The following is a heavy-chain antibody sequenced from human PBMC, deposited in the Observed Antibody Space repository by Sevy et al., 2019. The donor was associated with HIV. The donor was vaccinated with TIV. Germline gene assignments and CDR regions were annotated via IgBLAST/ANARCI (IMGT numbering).Heavy chain of an antibody. CDR3: AKAPPGHCSSSSCPRAYYYYGMDV. Sequence: GGSLRLSCAASGFTFSSYAMNWVRQAPGKGLEWVSAISGRGGSTYYADSVEGRFTMSRDISKNTLYLQMNSLRAEDTAVYYCAKAPPGHCSSSSCPRAYYYYGMDVWGQWTTVTVSS. V-gene: IGHV3-23*01. CDR1: GFTFSSYA. J-gene: IGHJ6*02. D-gene: IGHD2-15*01. CDR2: ISGRGGST.